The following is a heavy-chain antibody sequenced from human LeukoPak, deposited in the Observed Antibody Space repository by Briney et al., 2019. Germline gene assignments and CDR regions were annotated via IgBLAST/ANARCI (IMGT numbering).Heavy chain of an antibody. D-gene: IGHD5-12*01. J-gene: IGHJ2*01. Sequence: PGGSLRLSCAASGFTFSGCEMNWVRQPPGKGLEWVSYISRSGRTIYDADSVKGRFTISRDNAKNSLYLQMNSLRAEDTAVYYCARVYSGSWYFDLWGRGTLVTVSS. CDR1: GFTFSGCE. CDR2: ISRSGRTI. V-gene: IGHV3-48*03. CDR3: ARVYSGSWYFDL.